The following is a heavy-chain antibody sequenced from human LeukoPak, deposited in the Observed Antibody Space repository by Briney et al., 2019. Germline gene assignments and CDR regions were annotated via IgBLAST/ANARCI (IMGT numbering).Heavy chain of an antibody. CDR2: ISSSGSTI. CDR3: ARVSGYEFFDAFDI. D-gene: IGHD5-12*01. CDR1: GFTFSDYY. V-gene: IGHV3-11*01. Sequence: GGSLRLSCAASGFTFSDYYMSWIRQAPGKGLEWVSYISSSGSTIYYADSVRGRFTISRDNAKNSLYLQMNSLRAEDTAVYYCARVSGYEFFDAFDIWGQGTMVTVSS. J-gene: IGHJ3*02.